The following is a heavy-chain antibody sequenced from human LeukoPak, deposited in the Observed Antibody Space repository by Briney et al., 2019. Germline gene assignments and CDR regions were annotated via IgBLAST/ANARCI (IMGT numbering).Heavy chain of an antibody. CDR3: ASTPNGVAAIYFDY. V-gene: IGHV3-53*05. CDR1: GFTVSNNY. Sequence: GGSLRLSCAASGFTVSNNYMSWVRQAPGKGLEWVSVIYSGDSTYYADSVKGRFTISRDNAKNTLYLQMNSLRAGDTAVYYCASTPNGVAAIYFDYWGQGTLVTVSS. CDR2: IYSGDST. D-gene: IGHD2-15*01. J-gene: IGHJ4*02.